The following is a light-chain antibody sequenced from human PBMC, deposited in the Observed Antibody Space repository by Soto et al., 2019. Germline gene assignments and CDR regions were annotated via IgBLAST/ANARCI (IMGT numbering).Light chain of an antibody. CDR1: SSDIGYYNY. J-gene: IGLJ1*01. V-gene: IGLV2-8*01. CDR3: SSFAGVSTV. CDR2: EVT. Sequence: QSVLTQPPSASGSPGQSVTISCTGTSSDIGYYNYVSWYQQHPGKAPKLLIYEVTKRPSGVPDRFSGSKSGNTASLTVSGLQAEGEADYYCSSFAGVSTVFGTGTKLTVL.